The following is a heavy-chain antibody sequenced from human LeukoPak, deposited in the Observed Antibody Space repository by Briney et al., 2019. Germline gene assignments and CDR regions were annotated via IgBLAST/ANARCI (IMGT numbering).Heavy chain of an antibody. D-gene: IGHD2-15*01. CDR2: IYYTGTT. J-gene: IGHJ5*02. V-gene: IGHV4-39*02. Sequence: ASETLSLTCTVSGGSISSSNYYWGWIRQPPGERLEWIGTIYYTGTTYYNPSLQSRVIISVDTSKNQFSLNLSSVTAPDTALYYCARESNCSGGSRPKNNWFDPWGQGTLVTVSS. CDR1: GGSISSSNYY. CDR3: ARESNCSGGSRPKNNWFDP.